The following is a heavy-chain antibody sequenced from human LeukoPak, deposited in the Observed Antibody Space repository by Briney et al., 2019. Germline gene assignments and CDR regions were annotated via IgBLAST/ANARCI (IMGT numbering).Heavy chain of an antibody. CDR2: IRDDGSNK. J-gene: IGHJ3*01. CDR1: GFTFGSCG. V-gene: IGHV3-30*02. D-gene: IGHD5-12*01. Sequence: GGSLRLSCAASGFTFGSCGMYWVRQAPGKGPEWVAFIRDDGSNKYYGDSVKGRFTISRDNSKNILYLQMNSLRPEDTAMYYCAKDVGWLYDLAQAFGVWGLGTMVTVSS. CDR3: AKDVGWLYDLAQAFGV.